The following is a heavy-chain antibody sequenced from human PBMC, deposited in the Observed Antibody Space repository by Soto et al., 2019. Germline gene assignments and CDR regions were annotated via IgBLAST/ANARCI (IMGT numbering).Heavy chain of an antibody. J-gene: IGHJ6*02. CDR2: VYYNENT. CDR3: ASDYSGYSADPEYYGVEV. D-gene: IGHD3-22*01. Sequence: SETLSLTCSVSGGSISSFTYYWGWIRQPPGKGLEWIGTVYYNENTYYNPSLKSRVTITVDTSKNQFSLSLKSVTAADTAVYYCASDYSGYSADPEYYGVEVWGQGTTVTVSS. V-gene: IGHV4-39*01. CDR1: GGSISSFTYY.